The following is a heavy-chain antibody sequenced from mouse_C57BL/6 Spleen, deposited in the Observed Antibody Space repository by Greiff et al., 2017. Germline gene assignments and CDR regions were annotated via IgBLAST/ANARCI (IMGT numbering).Heavy chain of an antibody. CDR2: SRNKANNHAT. J-gene: IGHJ4*01. Sequence: EVKVEESGGGLVQPGGSMKLSCAASGFTFSDAWMDWVRQSPEKGLEWVAESRNKANNHATYYAESVKGRFTISRDDSKSSVYLKMNSLRAEDTGIYYCTRDDYDVGAMDYWGQGTSVTVSS. V-gene: IGHV6-6*01. CDR1: GFTFSDAW. D-gene: IGHD2-4*01. CDR3: TRDDYDVGAMDY.